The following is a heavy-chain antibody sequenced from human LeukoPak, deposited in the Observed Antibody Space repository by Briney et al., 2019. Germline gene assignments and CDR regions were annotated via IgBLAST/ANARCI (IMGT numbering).Heavy chain of an antibody. CDR1: GGSFSGYY. D-gene: IGHD7-27*01. Sequence: KPSETLSLTCTVYGGSFSGYYWAWIRQPPGKGLEWIGEINHSGSTTYNPSLKSRVTISVDTSKNQFSLKLSSVTAADTAIYYCAPVALTGWPFDPGAQGTLVTVSS. CDR2: INHSGST. CDR3: APVALTGWPFDP. V-gene: IGHV4-34*01. J-gene: IGHJ5*02.